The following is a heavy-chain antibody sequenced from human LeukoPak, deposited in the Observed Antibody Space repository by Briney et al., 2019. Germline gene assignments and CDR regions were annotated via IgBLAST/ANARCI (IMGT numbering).Heavy chain of an antibody. Sequence: GGSLRLSCAASGFTFSDYYMSWIRQAPGKGLEWVSYISSSGSTKYYADSVKGRFTISRDNAKNSLFLQMNSLRAEDRAVYYCARDLRPNYYDSSAYSFDYWGQGTLVTVSS. D-gene: IGHD3-22*01. CDR2: ISSSGSTK. J-gene: IGHJ4*02. CDR3: ARDLRPNYYDSSAYSFDY. CDR1: GFTFSDYY. V-gene: IGHV3-11*01.